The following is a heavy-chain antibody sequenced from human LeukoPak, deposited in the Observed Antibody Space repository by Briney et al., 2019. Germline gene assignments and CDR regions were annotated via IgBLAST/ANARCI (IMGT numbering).Heavy chain of an antibody. J-gene: IGHJ4*02. V-gene: IGHV1-24*01. CDR2: FDPEDGET. CDR3: ATCSSTSCSLDY. Sequence: ASVKVPCKVSGYTLTELSMHRVRQAPGKGLEWMGGFDPEDGETIYAQKFQGRVTMTEDTSTDTAYMELSSLRSEDTAVYYCATCSSTSCSLDYWGQGTLVTVSS. CDR1: GYTLTELS. D-gene: IGHD2-2*01.